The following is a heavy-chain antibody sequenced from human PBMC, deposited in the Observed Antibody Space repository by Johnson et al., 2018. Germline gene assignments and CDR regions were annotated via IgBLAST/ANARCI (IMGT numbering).Heavy chain of an antibody. CDR1: GGSISSGGYY. CDR2: IYYSGST. D-gene: IGHD2-2*01. CDR3: ASRAYCSSTSCYPNYYYYYMDV. Sequence: QVQLQEAGPGLVEPSQTLALSCTVSGGSISSGGYYWSWIRQHPGKGLEWIGYIYYSGSTYYNPSLKSRVTITVDTSKNQFSLKLSSVTAADPAVYYCASRAYCSSTSCYPNYYYYYMDVWGKGTTVTVSS. J-gene: IGHJ6*03. V-gene: IGHV4-31*03.